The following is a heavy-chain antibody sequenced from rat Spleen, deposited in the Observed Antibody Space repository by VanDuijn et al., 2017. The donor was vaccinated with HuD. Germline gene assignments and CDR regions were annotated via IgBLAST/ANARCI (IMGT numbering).Heavy chain of an antibody. Sequence: EVQLQESGPGLVKPSQSLSLTCSVTGYSITSSYRWNWIRKFPGNKLEWMGYINSAGSTNYNPSLKSRISITRDTSKNQFFLQVNSVTTEDTATYYCARGTVVTGWFAYWGQGTLVTVSS. CDR1: GYSITSSYR. J-gene: IGHJ3*01. D-gene: IGHD1-1*01. CDR2: INSAGST. V-gene: IGHV3-3*01. CDR3: ARGTVVTGWFAY.